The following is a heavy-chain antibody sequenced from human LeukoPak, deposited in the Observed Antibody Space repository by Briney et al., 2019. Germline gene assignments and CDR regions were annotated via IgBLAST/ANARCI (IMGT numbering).Heavy chain of an antibody. CDR2: FYYSGST. CDR1: GGSINNYNYY. V-gene: IGHV4-39*07. J-gene: IGHJ3*02. D-gene: IGHD1-26*01. CDR3: ARREGAFDI. Sequence: SETLSLTCTVSGGSINNYNYYWAWIRQPPGKGLEWIGSFYYSGSTYYNPSLKSRVTISVDTSKNQFSLKLSSVTAADTAVYYCARREGAFDIWGQGTMVTVSS.